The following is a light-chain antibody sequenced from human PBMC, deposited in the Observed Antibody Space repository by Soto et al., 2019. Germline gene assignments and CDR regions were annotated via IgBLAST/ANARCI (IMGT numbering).Light chain of an antibody. V-gene: IGKV3-20*01. CDR1: QSVTSNY. J-gene: IGKJ1*01. CDR2: DTS. CDR3: QQYGTSPQT. Sequence: EIVLTQSPGTLSLSPGERATLSYWASQSVTSNYLAWYQQKPGQAPGLLIYDTSTRASGVPDRFSGSGSGTEFTLTISRLEPEDFAVYYCQQYGTSPQTFGQGTKVDIK.